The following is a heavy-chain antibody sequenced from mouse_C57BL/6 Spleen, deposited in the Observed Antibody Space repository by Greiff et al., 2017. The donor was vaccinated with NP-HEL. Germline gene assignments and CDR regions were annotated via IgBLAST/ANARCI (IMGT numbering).Heavy chain of an antibody. CDR1: DFAFMASA. CDR3: ARGGDGYYDAMDY. J-gene: IGHJ4*01. V-gene: IGHV1-49*01. CDR2: FTMYSDAT. D-gene: IGHD2-3*01. Sequence: LQQSGAELVRPGSSVKLSCKDSDFAFMASAMHWVKQRPGHGLEWIGSFTMYSDATEYSENFKGKATLTANTSSSTAYMELSSLTSEDSAVYYCARGGDGYYDAMDYWGQGTSVTVSS.